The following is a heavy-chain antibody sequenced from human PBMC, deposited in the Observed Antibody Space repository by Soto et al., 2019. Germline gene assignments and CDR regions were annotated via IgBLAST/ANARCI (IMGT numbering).Heavy chain of an antibody. J-gene: IGHJ4*02. V-gene: IGHV3-7*03. CDR1: GFTFTRYW. Sequence: PGGSLRLSCAASGFTFTRYWMSWVRQAPGKGLEWVANIKQDGSEKYYVDSVKGRFTISRDNAKNSLYLQMNSLRVEDTAVYYCARSPYFFRGPLDYWGQATLVTVSS. D-gene: IGHD3-9*01. CDR3: ARSPYFFRGPLDY. CDR2: IKQDGSEK.